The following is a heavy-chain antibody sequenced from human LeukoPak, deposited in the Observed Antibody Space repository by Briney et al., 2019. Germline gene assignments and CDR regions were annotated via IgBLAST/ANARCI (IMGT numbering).Heavy chain of an antibody. CDR2: ISGSGDST. J-gene: IGHJ4*02. CDR3: ARDITMVRGLRGDDS. Sequence: GGSLRLSCAASGLTFSSYAMSWVRQAPGKGLEWVSAISGSGDSTYYADSVRGRFTISRDNAKNTLYLQMNSLRAEDTAVYYCARDITMVRGLRGDDSWGQGTLVTVSS. D-gene: IGHD3-10*01. CDR1: GLTFSSYA. V-gene: IGHV3-23*01.